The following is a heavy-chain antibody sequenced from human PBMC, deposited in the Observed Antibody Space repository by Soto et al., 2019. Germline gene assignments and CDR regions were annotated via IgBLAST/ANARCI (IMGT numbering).Heavy chain of an antibody. CDR1: GGTFSSYA. D-gene: IGHD6-19*01. CDR3: ARDNGYSSGWDRYHDY. V-gene: IGHV1-69*06. J-gene: IGHJ4*02. Sequence: QVQLVQSGAEVKKPGSSVKVSCKASGGTFSSYAISWVRQAPGQGLEWMGGIIPIFGTANYAQKFQGRVRITADKSTSTAYMELSSLRSEDTAVYYCARDNGYSSGWDRYHDYWGQGTLVTVSS. CDR2: IIPIFGTA.